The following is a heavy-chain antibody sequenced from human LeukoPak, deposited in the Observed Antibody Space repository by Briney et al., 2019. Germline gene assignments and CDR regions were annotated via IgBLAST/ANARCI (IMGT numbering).Heavy chain of an antibody. J-gene: IGHJ4*02. D-gene: IGHD3-22*01. Sequence: GGSLRLSCAASGFTFSSYAMHWVRQAPGKGLEWVAVISYDGSYKYYADFVKGRFTISRDNSKNTLYLQMNSLRAEDTAVYYCARRYYYLIDYWGQGTLVTVSS. CDR1: GFTFSSYA. CDR3: ARRYYYLIDY. CDR2: ISYDGSYK. V-gene: IGHV3-30-3*01.